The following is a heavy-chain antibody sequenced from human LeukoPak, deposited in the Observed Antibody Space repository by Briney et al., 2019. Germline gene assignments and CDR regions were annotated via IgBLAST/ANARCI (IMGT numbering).Heavy chain of an antibody. V-gene: IGHV3-30*02. J-gene: IGHJ4*02. CDR1: GFTFSSYG. CDR2: IRYDGSNK. D-gene: IGHD1-26*01. Sequence: GGSLRLSCAASGFTFSSYGMHWVRQAPGKGLEWVAFIRYDGSNKYYADSVKGRFTISRDNSKNTLYLQMNSLRAEDTAVYYCTTQGSPYSGSYYKPRGGNYWGQGTLVTVSS. CDR3: TTQGSPYSGSYYKPRGGNY.